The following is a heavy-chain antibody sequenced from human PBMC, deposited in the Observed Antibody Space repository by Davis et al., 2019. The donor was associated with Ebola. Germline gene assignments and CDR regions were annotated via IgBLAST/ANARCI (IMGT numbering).Heavy chain of an antibody. CDR1: GGTFSSYA. Sequence: AASVKVSCKASGGTFSSYAISWVRQAPGQGLEWMGGIIPIFGTANYAQKFQGRVTMTTDTSTSTAYMELRSLRSDDTAVYYCARDQRYDDYYYYGMDVWGKGTTVTVSS. D-gene: IGHD3-3*01. CDR3: ARDQRYDDYYYYGMDV. V-gene: IGHV1-69*05. CDR2: IIPIFGTA. J-gene: IGHJ6*04.